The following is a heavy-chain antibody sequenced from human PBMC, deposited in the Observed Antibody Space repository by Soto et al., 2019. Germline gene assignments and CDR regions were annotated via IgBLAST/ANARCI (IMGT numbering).Heavy chain of an antibody. V-gene: IGHV4-39*01. CDR1: DDSINSDKYY. D-gene: IGHD3-9*01. CDR3: ARLEGLATISYYFDF. J-gene: IGHJ4*02. CDR2: IYYRGNA. Sequence: QLQLQESGPGLVKPSETLSLTCSVSDDSINSDKYYWGWIRQTPWKCLEWIGSIYYRGNAYYNPSLQTRVTISLDKSKSQFSLKLNSVTAADSAVYFCARLEGLATISYYFDFWGPGALVTVSS.